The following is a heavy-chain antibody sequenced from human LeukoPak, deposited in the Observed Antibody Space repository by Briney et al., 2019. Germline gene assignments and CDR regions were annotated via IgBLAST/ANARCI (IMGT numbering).Heavy chain of an antibody. CDR1: GDSISSGDYY. CDR3: ARDQRSGYSGYDYYYYYYMDV. D-gene: IGHD5-12*01. Sequence: SETLSLTCTVSGDSISSGDYYWSWIRQPAGKGLEWIGRIYTSGSTYYNPSLKSRVTISVDTSKNQFSLKVSSVTAADTAVYYCARDQRSGYSGYDYYYYYYMDVWGKGTTVTVSS. V-gene: IGHV4-61*02. CDR2: IYTSGST. J-gene: IGHJ6*03.